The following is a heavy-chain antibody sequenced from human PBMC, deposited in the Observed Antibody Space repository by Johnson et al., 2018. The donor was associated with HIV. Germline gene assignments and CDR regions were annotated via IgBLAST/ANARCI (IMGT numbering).Heavy chain of an antibody. CDR3: AKVRRGSSWYIAFDI. V-gene: IGHV3-33*06. Sequence: QMLLVESGGGVVQPGGSLRLSCAASGFTFSSYGMHWVRQAPGKGLEWVAVIWYDGSNKYYADSVKGRFTISRDNSKNTLYLQMNSLRAEDTAVYYCAKVRRGSSWYIAFDIWGQGTMVTVSS. J-gene: IGHJ3*02. CDR2: IWYDGSNK. D-gene: IGHD6-13*01. CDR1: GFTFSSYG.